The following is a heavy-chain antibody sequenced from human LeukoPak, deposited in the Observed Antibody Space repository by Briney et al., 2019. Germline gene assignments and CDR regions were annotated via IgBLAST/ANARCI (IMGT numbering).Heavy chain of an antibody. CDR2: ISSSSSYI. V-gene: IGHV3-21*01. CDR1: GFTFSSYS. CDR3: ARATDDFWSGYYGY. J-gene: IGHJ4*02. Sequence: GGSLRLSCAASGFTFSSYSMNWVRQAPGKGLEWVSSISSSSSYIYYADPVKGRFTISRDNAKNSLYLQMNSLRAEDTAVYYCARATDDFWSGYYGYWGQGTLVTVSS. D-gene: IGHD3-3*01.